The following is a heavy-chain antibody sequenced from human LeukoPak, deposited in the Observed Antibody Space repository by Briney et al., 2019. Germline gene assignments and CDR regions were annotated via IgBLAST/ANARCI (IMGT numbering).Heavy chain of an antibody. Sequence: GGSLRLSCAASGFTFSSYAMHWVRQAPGKGLEWVAVISYDGSNKYYADSVKGRFTISRDNSKNTLYLQMNSLRAEDTAVYYCATATIHSRGYLWIFGYWGQGTLVTVSS. CDR1: GFTFSSYA. CDR3: ATATIHSRGYLWIFGY. V-gene: IGHV3-30-3*01. D-gene: IGHD3-22*01. J-gene: IGHJ4*02. CDR2: ISYDGSNK.